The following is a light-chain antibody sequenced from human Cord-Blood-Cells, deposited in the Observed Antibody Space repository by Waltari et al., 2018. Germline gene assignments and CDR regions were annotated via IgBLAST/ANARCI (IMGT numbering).Light chain of an antibody. Sequence: QPAPTQPASVTGSPGQSTTISCTGTSSDVGGYNYASWYQQHPGKAPKLMIYDVSKRPSGVSNRFSGSKSGNTASLTISGLQAEDEADYSCSSYTSSSTLVFGGGTKLTVL. CDR2: DVS. V-gene: IGLV2-14*01. J-gene: IGLJ2*01. CDR1: SSDVGGYNY. CDR3: SSYTSSSTLV.